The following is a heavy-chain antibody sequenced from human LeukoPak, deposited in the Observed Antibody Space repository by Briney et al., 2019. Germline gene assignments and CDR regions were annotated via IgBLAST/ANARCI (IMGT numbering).Heavy chain of an antibody. J-gene: IGHJ6*03. V-gene: IGHV4-59*01. D-gene: IGHD5-18*01. Sequence: PSETLSLTCAVYGGSISSYYWSWIRQPPGKGLEWIGYIYYSGSTNYNPSLKSRVTISVDTSKNQFSLKLSSVTAADTAVYYCARGGYVYYYYYYMDVWGKGTTVTVSS. CDR2: IYYSGST. CDR3: ARGGYVYYYYYYMDV. CDR1: GGSISSYY.